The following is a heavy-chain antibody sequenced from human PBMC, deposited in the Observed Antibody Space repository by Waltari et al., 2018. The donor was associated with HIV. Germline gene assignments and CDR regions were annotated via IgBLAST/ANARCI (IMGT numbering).Heavy chain of an antibody. CDR2: ISHRGRT. CDR3: ARHGFKSSGGDYTGRSGNWFDP. CDR1: GGSFSNYY. D-gene: IGHD4-17*01. Sequence: QVQLQQWGAGLLKPSETLSLTCAVYGGSFSNYYWSWIRQPPGRGLAWIGEISHRGRTNHNPSLKSRLTMSVDTSKKQCSLSVTSVTGADTAVYYCARHGFKSSGGDYTGRSGNWFDPWGQGTLVTVSS. J-gene: IGHJ5*02. V-gene: IGHV4-34*01.